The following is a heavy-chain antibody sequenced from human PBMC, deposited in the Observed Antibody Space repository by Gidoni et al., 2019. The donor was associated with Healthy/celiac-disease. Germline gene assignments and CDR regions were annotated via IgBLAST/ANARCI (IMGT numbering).Heavy chain of an antibody. CDR3: AKDIGYNWNDGFDY. D-gene: IGHD1-1*01. CDR2: ISWDGGST. V-gene: IGHV3-43D*03. Sequence: EVQLVESGGVVVQPGGSLRLSCAASGFPFDDYAMHWVRQAPGKGLEWVSLISWDGGSTYYADSVKGRFTISRDNSKNSLYLQMNSLRAEDTALYYCAKDIGYNWNDGFDYWGQGTLVTVSS. J-gene: IGHJ4*02. CDR1: GFPFDDYA.